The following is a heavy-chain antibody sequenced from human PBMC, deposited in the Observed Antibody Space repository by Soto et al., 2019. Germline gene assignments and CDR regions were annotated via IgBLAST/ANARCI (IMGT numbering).Heavy chain of an antibody. Sequence: SVKVSCKASGGTFSSYAISWVRQAPGQGLEWMGGIIPIFGTANYAQKFQGRVTMTIDTSTSTAYMDLRSLTSDDTAVYYCARVIPGVEPWFDPWGQGTLVTVSS. CDR3: ARVIPGVEPWFDP. D-gene: IGHD2-2*01. CDR2: IIPIFGTA. CDR1: GGTFSSYA. J-gene: IGHJ5*02. V-gene: IGHV1-69*05.